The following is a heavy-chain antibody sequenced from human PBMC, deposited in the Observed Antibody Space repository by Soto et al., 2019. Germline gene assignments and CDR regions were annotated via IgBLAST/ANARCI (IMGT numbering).Heavy chain of an antibody. V-gene: IGHV1-3*01. CDR1: GYTFTSYA. CDR3: ASSEERYSSYSWFDP. D-gene: IGHD6-13*01. CDR2: INAGNGGT. Sequence: ASVKVSCKASGYTFTSYAMHWVRQAPGQRLEWMGWINAGNGGTKYSQKFQGRVTITRDTSASTAYMELSSLRSEDTAVYYCASSEERYSSYSWFDPWGQGTLVTVSS. J-gene: IGHJ5*02.